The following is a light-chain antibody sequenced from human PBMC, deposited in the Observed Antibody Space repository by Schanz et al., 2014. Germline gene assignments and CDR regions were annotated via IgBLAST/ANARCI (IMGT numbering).Light chain of an antibody. CDR1: QGIGSN. J-gene: IGKJ4*01. Sequence: ETLMTQSPATLSVSPGGRATLSCRASQGIGSNLAWYRQKPGQAPSLLIYGASTRATGIPARFSGGGSGTDFTLTISSLQSEDLAVYFCQQYNKWPLTFGGGTKVETK. CDR3: QQYNKWPLT. CDR2: GAS. V-gene: IGKV3D-15*01.